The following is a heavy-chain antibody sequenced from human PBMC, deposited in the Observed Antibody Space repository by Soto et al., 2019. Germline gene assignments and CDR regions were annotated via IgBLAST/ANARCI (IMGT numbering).Heavy chain of an antibody. D-gene: IGHD3-22*01. V-gene: IGHV4-59*01. Sequence: KPSVTLSLPCTVSGGSFNRYFWNWILQPPGKGLEWIGDIFHTGSTNYNPCLKSRGTITVDTSKNQFSLMLNSVTAADTAVYYCAGTLDTYDHDSRGNYPLEYWGQGTLVTVSS. CDR3: AGTLDTYDHDSRGNYPLEY. J-gene: IGHJ4*02. CDR2: IFHTGST. CDR1: GGSFNRYF.